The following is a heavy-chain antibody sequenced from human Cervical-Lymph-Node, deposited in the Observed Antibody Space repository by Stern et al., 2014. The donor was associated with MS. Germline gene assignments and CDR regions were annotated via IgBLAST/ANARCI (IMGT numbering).Heavy chain of an antibody. D-gene: IGHD6-13*01. CDR3: ARDSSSWRVVDY. V-gene: IGHV3-11*06. CDR2: ISSSSSYT. CDR1: GFTFSDYY. J-gene: IGHJ4*02. Sequence: DQLVESGGGLVKPGGSLRLSCAASGFTFSDYYMSWIRQAPGKGLEWVSYISSSSSYTNYADSVKGRFTISRDNAKNSLYLQMNSLRAEDTAVYYCARDSSSWRVVDYWGQGTLVTVSS.